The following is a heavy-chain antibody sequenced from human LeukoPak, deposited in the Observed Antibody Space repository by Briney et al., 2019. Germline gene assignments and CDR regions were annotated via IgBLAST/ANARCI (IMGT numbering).Heavy chain of an antibody. Sequence: KTGGSLRLSCAASGFTFSDYYMSWIRQAPGKGLEWVASMTSNGASIYYASSVRGRFTISRDNAKNLLYLQMNSLRAEDTSLYFCARDSGTVWFGDLQHDSYRGLDVWGQGTTVIVSS. V-gene: IGHV3-11*04. CDR2: MTSNGASI. J-gene: IGHJ6*02. D-gene: IGHD3-10*01. CDR3: ARDSGTVWFGDLQHDSYRGLDV. CDR1: GFTFSDYY.